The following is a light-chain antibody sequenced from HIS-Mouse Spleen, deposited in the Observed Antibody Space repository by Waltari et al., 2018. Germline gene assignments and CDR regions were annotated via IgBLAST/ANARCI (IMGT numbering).Light chain of an antibody. J-gene: IGLJ3*02. V-gene: IGLV2-14*03. CDR3: SSYTSSSTLEV. CDR2: DVS. Sequence: QSALTQPASVSGSPGQSITISCTGPSSDVGGSNYVPWYQQHPGKAPKLMIYDVSNRPSGVSNRFSGSKSGNTASLTISGLQAEDEADYYCSSYTSSSTLEVFGGGTKLTVL. CDR1: SSDVGGSNY.